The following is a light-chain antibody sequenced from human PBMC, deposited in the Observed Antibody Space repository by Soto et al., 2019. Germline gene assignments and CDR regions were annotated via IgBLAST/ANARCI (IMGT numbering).Light chain of an antibody. CDR2: DAS. V-gene: IGKV1-39*01. Sequence: DIQMTQSPSSLSASVGDRVTITCQASQDIKNYLNWYQQKSGKAPNLLIYDASTLHSGVPSRFSGGGSGTDFTLTISSLQPEDFATYYCQQVNVYPSTFGGGTKVEIK. J-gene: IGKJ4*01. CDR1: QDIKNY. CDR3: QQVNVYPST.